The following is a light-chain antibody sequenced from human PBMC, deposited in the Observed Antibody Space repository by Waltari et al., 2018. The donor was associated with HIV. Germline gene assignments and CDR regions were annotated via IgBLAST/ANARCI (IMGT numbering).Light chain of an antibody. CDR2: GDT. Sequence: QSILTQPPSVSGAPGQRVTISCTGTISTLGANHDVPWYQHVPGTAPRLLIYGDTNRPSGVPDRFSGSRSGTSASLTITGLRAEDEADYYCHSYDSSLSGWVFGGRTKLTVL. V-gene: IGLV1-40*01. CDR3: HSYDSSLSGWV. J-gene: IGLJ3*02. CDR1: ISTLGANHD.